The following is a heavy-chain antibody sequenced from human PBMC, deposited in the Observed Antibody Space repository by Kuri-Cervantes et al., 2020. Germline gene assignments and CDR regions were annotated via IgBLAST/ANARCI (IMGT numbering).Heavy chain of an antibody. CDR2: IIPILGIA. CDR3: ARGPYYYYDSSGYYYLDY. Sequence: SVKVSCKASGGTFSSYTISWVRQAPGQGLEWMGRIIPILGIANYARKFQGRVTITADKSTSTAYMELSSLRSEDTAVYYCARGPYYYYDSSGYYYLDYWGQGTLVTVSS. CDR1: GGTFSSYT. V-gene: IGHV1-69*02. J-gene: IGHJ4*02. D-gene: IGHD3-22*01.